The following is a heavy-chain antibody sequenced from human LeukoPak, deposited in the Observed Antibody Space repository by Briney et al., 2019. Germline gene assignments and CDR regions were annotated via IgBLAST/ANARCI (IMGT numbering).Heavy chain of an antibody. CDR1: GFTFSGYW. J-gene: IGHJ4*02. Sequence: GGSLRLSCAASGFTFSGYWMSLVRQAPGKGLEWVANIKQDGSEKYYVDSVKGRFTISRDNAKNSLYLQMNSLRAEDTAVYYCARAYSSSWPDYWGQGTLVTVSS. D-gene: IGHD6-13*01. CDR3: ARAYSSSWPDY. CDR2: IKQDGSEK. V-gene: IGHV3-7*01.